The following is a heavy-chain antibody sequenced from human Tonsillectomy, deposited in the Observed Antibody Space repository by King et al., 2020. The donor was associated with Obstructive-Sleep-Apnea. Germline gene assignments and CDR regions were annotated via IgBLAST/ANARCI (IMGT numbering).Heavy chain of an antibody. CDR1: GGSISSYS. D-gene: IGHD3-22*01. CDR3: ARIPTRKSGFPLDY. V-gene: IGHV4-59*08. Sequence: QLQESGPGLVKPSETLSLTCTVSGGSISSYSWSWIRQPPGKGLEWIGYIYYSGSTTYNPSLKSRVSISVDTSKNQFSLKLSSVTAADTAVYYCARIPTRKSGFPLDYGGQGTLVTVSS. CDR2: IYYSGST. J-gene: IGHJ4*02.